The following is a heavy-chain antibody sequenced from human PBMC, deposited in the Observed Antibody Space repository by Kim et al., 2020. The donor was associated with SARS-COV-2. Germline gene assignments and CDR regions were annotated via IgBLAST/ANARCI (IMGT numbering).Heavy chain of an antibody. V-gene: IGHV4-61*01. J-gene: IGHJ3*02. CDR3: ASKTIRGFRGDLDAFDI. CDR2: IYYSGST. D-gene: IGHD2-21*02. CDR1: GGSVSSGSYY. Sequence: SETLSLTCTVSGGSVSSGSYYWSWIRQPPGKGLEWIGYIYYSGSTNYNPSLKSRVTISVDTSKNQFSLKLSSVTAADTAVYYCASKTIRGFRGDLDAFDIWGQGTMVTVSS.